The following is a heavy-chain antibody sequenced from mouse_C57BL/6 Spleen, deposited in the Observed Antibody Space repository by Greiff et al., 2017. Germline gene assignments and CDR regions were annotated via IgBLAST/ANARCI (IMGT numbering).Heavy chain of an antibody. CDR3: ARGIYYYGSSYVDFDV. D-gene: IGHD1-1*01. Sequence: VQLQQSGPELVKPGASVKISCKASGYTFTDYYMNWVKQSHGKSLEWIGDINPNNGGTSYNQKFKGKATLTVDKSSSTAYMELRSLTSEDSAVYYFARGIYYYGSSYVDFDVWGTGTTVTVSS. J-gene: IGHJ1*03. V-gene: IGHV1-26*01. CDR1: GYTFTDYY. CDR2: INPNNGGT.